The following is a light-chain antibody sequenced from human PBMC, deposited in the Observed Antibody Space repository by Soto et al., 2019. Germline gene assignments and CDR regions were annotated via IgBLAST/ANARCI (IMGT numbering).Light chain of an antibody. V-gene: IGKV3-15*01. CDR1: QSVRSN. Sequence: EIGMTQFPVTLSVSPGERATLSCGASQSVRSNLAWYQKKPGKAPSLLLYGAFTRAPGIPARLSGTGYGTELTITISSLKYEDFELYYCQQYNDWTLTFGPGTKVDIK. CDR2: GAF. CDR3: QQYNDWTLT. J-gene: IGKJ1*01.